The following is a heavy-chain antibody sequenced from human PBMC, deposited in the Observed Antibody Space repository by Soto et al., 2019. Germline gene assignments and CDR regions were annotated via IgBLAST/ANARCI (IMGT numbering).Heavy chain of an antibody. CDR1: GGSISSGGYY. D-gene: IGHD4-17*01. CDR2: IYYSGST. J-gene: IGHJ4*02. Sequence: QVQLQESGPGLVKPLQTLSLTCTVSGGSISSGGYYWSWIRQHPGKGLEWIGYIYYSGSTYYNPSLKSRVTISVDTSKNQFSLKLSSVTAADTAVYYCARTLETVTTFMGILFDYWGQGTLVTVSS. V-gene: IGHV4-31*03. CDR3: ARTLETVTTFMGILFDY.